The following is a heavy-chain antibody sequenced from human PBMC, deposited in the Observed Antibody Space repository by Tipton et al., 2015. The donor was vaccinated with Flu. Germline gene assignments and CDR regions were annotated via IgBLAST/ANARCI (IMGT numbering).Heavy chain of an antibody. Sequence: QLVQSGPEVKKPGESLRISCKGSGYSFTSYWISWVRQMPGKGLEWMGRIDPSDSYTNYSPSFQGHVTISADKSISTAYLQWSSLKASDTAMYYCARHPESFDCGGDCYHNWFDPWGQGTLVTVSS. CDR3: ARHPESFDCGGDCYHNWFDP. CDR1: GYSFTSYW. D-gene: IGHD2-21*01. V-gene: IGHV5-10-1*01. CDR2: IDPSDSYT. J-gene: IGHJ5*02.